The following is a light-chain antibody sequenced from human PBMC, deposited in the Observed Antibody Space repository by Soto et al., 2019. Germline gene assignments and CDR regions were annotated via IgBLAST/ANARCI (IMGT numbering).Light chain of an antibody. CDR1: QNIITY. CDR2: GAS. J-gene: IGKJ2*01. V-gene: IGKV3-20*01. Sequence: EIVLTQSPGTLSLSPGERATLSCRASQNIITYLAWYQQKPGQAPRLLIYGASTRATGVPDRLSGSGSGADFTLTINRLEPEDFVVYFCQHYYRLPPTYGQGTKLEV. CDR3: QHYYRLPPT.